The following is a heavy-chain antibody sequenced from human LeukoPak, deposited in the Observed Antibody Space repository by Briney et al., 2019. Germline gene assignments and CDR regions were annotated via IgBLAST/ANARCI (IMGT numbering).Heavy chain of an antibody. Sequence: GGSVTLLCAACGFTLSSYSLMWVRQAPGRGLEGVSYISSSSNTIHYADSVKGRFTIYRDIAKNPLYLQMNSLRVEDTSVHYCARDQPRGTIAARPTAFDLGGQGTRVTVSS. D-gene: IGHD6-6*01. CDR3: ARDQPRGTIAARPTAFDL. V-gene: IGHV3-48*01. CDR2: ISSSSNTI. CDR1: GFTLSSYS. J-gene: IGHJ3*01.